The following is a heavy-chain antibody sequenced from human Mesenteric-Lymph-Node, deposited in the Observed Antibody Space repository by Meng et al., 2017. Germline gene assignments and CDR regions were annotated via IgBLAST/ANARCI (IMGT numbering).Heavy chain of an antibody. CDR3: ASYTDNSDWYALDY. Sequence: GESLKISCAASGFTFSRYWMSWVRQAPGKGLEWVANIKEDGNEKNYVDSVKGRFTVSRDNANNALYLQIKSLRDDEKDVYYCASYTDNSDWYALDYWGQGTLVTVSS. V-gene: IGHV3-7*01. CDR1: GFTFSRYW. CDR2: IKEDGNEK. J-gene: IGHJ4*02. D-gene: IGHD6-19*01.